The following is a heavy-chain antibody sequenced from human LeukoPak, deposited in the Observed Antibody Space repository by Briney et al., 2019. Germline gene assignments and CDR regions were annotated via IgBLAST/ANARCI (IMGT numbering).Heavy chain of an antibody. V-gene: IGHV4-34*01. CDR3: ARGRSSGWVY. CDR2: INHSGST. CDR1: GGSFSGYY. J-gene: IGHJ4*02. Sequence: PSETLSLTCAVYGGSFSGYYWSWIRQSPGKGLEWIGEINHSGSTNYNPSLKSRVTISVDTSKNQFSLKLSSVTAADTAVYYCARGRSSGWVYWGQGTLVTVSS. D-gene: IGHD6-19*01.